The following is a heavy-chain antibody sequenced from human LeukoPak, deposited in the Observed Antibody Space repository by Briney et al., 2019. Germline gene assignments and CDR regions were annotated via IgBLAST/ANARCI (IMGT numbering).Heavy chain of an antibody. Sequence: QPGGSLMLSCAASGFTFSSYAMSWVRQAPGKGLEWVSVIGSSGGNTYYADSVKGRFTISRDNSRNTLYLQMNSLRAEDTAVYYCAKDLETTSRGGYWGQGTLVTVSS. V-gene: IGHV3-23*01. J-gene: IGHJ4*02. CDR1: GFTFSSYA. D-gene: IGHD4-11*01. CDR2: IGSSGGNT. CDR3: AKDLETTSRGGY.